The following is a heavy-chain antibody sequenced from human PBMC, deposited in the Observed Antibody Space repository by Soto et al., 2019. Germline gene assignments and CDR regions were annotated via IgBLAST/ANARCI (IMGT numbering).Heavy chain of an antibody. Sequence: QVQLVESGGGVVQPGRSLRLFCEASGFTFSNYGMHWVRQAPGKGLEWVAVISYDGSNKYYSDSVKGRFTISRDNYKXXXXXXXXXXXXXXXXXXXXXXXXXXXXXXXPDAFDIWGQGTMVTVSS. V-gene: IGHV3-30*03. J-gene: IGHJ3*02. CDR1: GFTFSNYG. CDR2: ISYDGSNK. CDR3: XXXXXXXXXXXPDAFDI.